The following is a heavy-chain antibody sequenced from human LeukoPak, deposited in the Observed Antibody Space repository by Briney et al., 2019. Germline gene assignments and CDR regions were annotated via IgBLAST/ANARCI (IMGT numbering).Heavy chain of an antibody. CDR1: GGTFSGYY. Sequence: SETLSLTCAVYGGTFSGYYWSWIRQPPGKGLEWIGYIYYSGSTNYNPSLKSRVTISVDTSKNQFSLKLSSVTAADTAVYYCARTLDWFDPWGQGTLVTVSS. CDR2: IYYSGST. V-gene: IGHV4-59*01. CDR3: ARTLDWFDP. J-gene: IGHJ5*02.